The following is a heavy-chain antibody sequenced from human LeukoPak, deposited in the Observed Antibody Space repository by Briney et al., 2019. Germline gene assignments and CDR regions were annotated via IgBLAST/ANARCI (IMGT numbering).Heavy chain of an antibody. V-gene: IGHV3-30*02. CDR2: IRYDGSNK. J-gene: IGHJ3*02. CDR3: AKYAGDDDAFDI. CDR1: GFTFSSYG. D-gene: IGHD2-21*01. Sequence: GGSLRLSCAASGFTFSSYGMHWVRQAPGKGLEWVAFIRYDGSNKYYADSVKGRFTISRDNSKNTLYLQMNSLRAEDTAVYYCAKYAGDDDAFDIWGQGTMVTVSS.